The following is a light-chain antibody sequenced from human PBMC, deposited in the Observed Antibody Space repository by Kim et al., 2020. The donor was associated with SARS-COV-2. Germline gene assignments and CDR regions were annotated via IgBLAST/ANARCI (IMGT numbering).Light chain of an antibody. J-gene: IGKJ4*01. V-gene: IGKV1-33*01. CDR2: DAS. Sequence: DIQMTQSPSSLSASIGDRISITCQASQVISNYLNWYQQRPGKVPKLLIYDASNLETGVPSRFSGSGSGTDFTFTISSLQPEDIATYYCQQYDSLPLNFGGGTKVDIK. CDR3: QQYDSLPLN. CDR1: QVISNY.